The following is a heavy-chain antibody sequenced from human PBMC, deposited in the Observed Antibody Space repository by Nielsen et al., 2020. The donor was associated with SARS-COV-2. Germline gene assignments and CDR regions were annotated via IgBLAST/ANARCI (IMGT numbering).Heavy chain of an antibody. V-gene: IGHV1-18*01. CDR2: ISAYNGNT. CDR3: ARDGRYSGSYLASDY. CDR1: GYTFSTYG. J-gene: IGHJ4*02. Sequence: ASVKVSCKASGYTFSTYGISWVRQAPGQGLEWMGWISAYNGNTNYAQKLQGRVTMTTDTSTSTAYMELRSLRSDDTAVYYCARDGRYSGSYLASDYWGQGTLVTVSS. D-gene: IGHD1-26*01.